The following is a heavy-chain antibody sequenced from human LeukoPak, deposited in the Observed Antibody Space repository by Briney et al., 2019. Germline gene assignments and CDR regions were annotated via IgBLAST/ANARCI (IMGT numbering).Heavy chain of an antibody. CDR1: GFTFSSYG. V-gene: IGHV3-7*01. D-gene: IGHD4-11*01. J-gene: IGHJ5*02. CDR2: IKQDGSEK. Sequence: PGGSLRLSCAASGFTFSSYGMHWVRQAPGKGLEWVANIKQDGSEKYYVDSVKGRFTISRDNAKNSLYLQMNSLRAEDTAVYYCAREERVYSNYIGWFDPWGQGTLVTVSS. CDR3: AREERVYSNYIGWFDP.